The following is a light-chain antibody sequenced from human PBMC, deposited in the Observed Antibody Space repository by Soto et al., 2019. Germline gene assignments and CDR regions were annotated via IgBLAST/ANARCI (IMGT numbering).Light chain of an antibody. J-gene: IGLJ1*01. V-gene: IGLV2-14*01. CDR3: SSYTSDSNPYV. Sequence: QSVLTQPPSVSGSPGQSVTISCTGTSSDVGGYNYVSWYQLHPGKAPKLIISEVRNRPSGVSLRFSGSKSGNTASLTISGLQAEDEADYFCSSYTSDSNPYVFGTGTKVTVL. CDR2: EVR. CDR1: SSDVGGYNY.